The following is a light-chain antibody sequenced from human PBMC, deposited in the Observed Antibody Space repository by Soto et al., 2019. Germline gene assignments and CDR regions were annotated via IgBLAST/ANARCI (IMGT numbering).Light chain of an antibody. CDR2: DND. CDR3: QSYDTRLSGSV. V-gene: IGLV1-40*01. CDR1: SSNIGAGYD. Sequence: QSVLTQPPSVSGAPGQRVTISCTGSSSNIGAGYDIHWYQQLPGTAPKLLIYDNDNRPSGVPDRFSGSKSGTSASLAITGLQADDEADYYCQSYDTRLSGSVFGTGTKVTVL. J-gene: IGLJ1*01.